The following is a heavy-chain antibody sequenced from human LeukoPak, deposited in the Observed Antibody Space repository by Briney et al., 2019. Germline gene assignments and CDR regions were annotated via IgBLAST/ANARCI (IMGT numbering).Heavy chain of an antibody. Sequence: SETLSLTCTVSGGSISSTSYYWGWIHQSPGKGLKWIGSIYHSGSTYYNPSLKSRVTISVDTSKNQFSLKLSSVTAADTAVYYCASHTSGSYRYYFDYWGQGTLVTVSS. V-gene: IGHV4-39*01. CDR3: ASHTSGSYRYYFDY. D-gene: IGHD1-26*01. CDR2: IYHSGST. CDR1: GGSISSTSYY. J-gene: IGHJ4*02.